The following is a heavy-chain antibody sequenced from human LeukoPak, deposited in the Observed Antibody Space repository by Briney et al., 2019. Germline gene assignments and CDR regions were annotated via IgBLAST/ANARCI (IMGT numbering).Heavy chain of an antibody. CDR3: ARELWFGELPYSPFYYYYMDV. V-gene: IGHV3-23*01. CDR2: ISGSGGST. J-gene: IGHJ6*03. D-gene: IGHD3-10*01. Sequence: AGGSLRLSCAASGFTFSSYGMSWVRQAPGKGLEWVSAISGSGGSTYYADSVKGRFTISRDNSKNTLYLQMNSLRAEDTAVYYCARELWFGELPYSPFYYYYMDVWGKGTTVTISS. CDR1: GFTFSSYG.